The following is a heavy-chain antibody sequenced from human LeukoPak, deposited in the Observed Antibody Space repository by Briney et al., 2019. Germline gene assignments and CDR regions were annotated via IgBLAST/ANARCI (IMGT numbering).Heavy chain of an antibody. J-gene: IGHJ4*02. CDR3: VRDGSGDPFDY. CDR1: GFTFSSYG. D-gene: IGHD4-17*01. CDR2: IWYDGSNK. V-gene: IGHV3-33*01. Sequence: PGRSLRLSCAASGFTFSSYGMHWVRQAPGKGLEWVAVIWYDGSNKYYADSVKGRFTISRDNSRNTLYLQMNSLRPEDTAVYFCVRDGSGDPFDYWGQGTLVTVPS.